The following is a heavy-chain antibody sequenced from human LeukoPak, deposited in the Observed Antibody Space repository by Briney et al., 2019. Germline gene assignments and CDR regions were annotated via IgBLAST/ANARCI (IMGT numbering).Heavy chain of an antibody. D-gene: IGHD6-19*01. CDR2: INHSGST. J-gene: IGHJ6*03. CDR1: GGSFSGYY. CDR3: ASIRVAGTYYYYYMDV. V-gene: IGHV4-34*01. Sequence: SETLSLTCAVYGGSFSGYYWSWIRQPPGKGLECIGEINHSGSTNYNPSLKSRVTISVDTSKNQFSLKLSSVTAADTAVYYCASIRVAGTYYYYYMDVGGKGPTVTVSS.